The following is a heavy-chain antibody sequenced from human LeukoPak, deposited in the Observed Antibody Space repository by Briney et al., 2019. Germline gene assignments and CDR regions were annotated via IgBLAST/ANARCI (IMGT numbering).Heavy chain of an antibody. J-gene: IGHJ1*01. CDR3: ARGGSSWSAEYFQH. CDR1: GYTFTNYA. Sequence: EASVKVSCKASGYTFTNYAINWVRQAPGQGLEWMGWISGYNGDTKFPQKLQDRVTLTSDTSTSTAYMELRSLRSDDTAVYFCARGGSSWSAEYFQHWGQGTLVTVSS. V-gene: IGHV1-18*01. D-gene: IGHD6-13*01. CDR2: ISGYNGDT.